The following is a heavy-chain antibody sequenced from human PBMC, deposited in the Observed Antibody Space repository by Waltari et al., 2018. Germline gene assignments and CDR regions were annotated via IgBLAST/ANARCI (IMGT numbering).Heavy chain of an antibody. J-gene: IGHJ6*02. CDR2: ISSSGSTL. V-gene: IGHV3-48*03. D-gene: IGHD1-26*01. CDR3: ARENSGGSYYYYYGMDV. CDR1: GFTFSSYE. Sequence: EVQLVESGGGLVQPGGSLRLSCAASGFTFSSYEMNWVRQAPGRGLEWVSYISSSGSTLYYPDSVKGRFTISRDNAKNSLYLQMNRLRAEDTAVYYCARENSGGSYYYYYGMDVWGQGTTVTVSS.